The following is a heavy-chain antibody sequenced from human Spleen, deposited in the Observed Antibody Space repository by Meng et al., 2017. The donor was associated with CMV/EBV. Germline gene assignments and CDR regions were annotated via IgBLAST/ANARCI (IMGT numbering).Heavy chain of an antibody. CDR2: IYHSGST. D-gene: IGHD2-21*01. V-gene: IGHV4-39*07. CDR1: GDSISSSSYY. J-gene: IGHJ5*02. CDR3: ARTSVVKGQNWFDP. Sequence: SETLSLTCNVSGDSISSSSYYWGWIRQPPGKGLEWIGSIYHSGSTYYNPSLKSRVTISVDTSKNQVSLKLSSVTAADTAMYYCARTSVVKGQNWFDPWGQGTLVTVSS.